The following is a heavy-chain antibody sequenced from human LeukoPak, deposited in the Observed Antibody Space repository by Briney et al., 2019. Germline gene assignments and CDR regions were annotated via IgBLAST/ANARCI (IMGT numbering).Heavy chain of an antibody. CDR1: GGTFISYA. Sequence: GASVKVSCKASGGTFISYAISWVRQAPGQGLEWMGGIIPIFGTANYAQKFQGRVTITADESTSTAYMELSSLRSEDTAVYYCAGGSRGPYDSSGYYYHWGQGTLVTVSS. CDR3: AGGSRGPYDSSGYYYH. V-gene: IGHV1-69*13. J-gene: IGHJ5*02. D-gene: IGHD3-22*01. CDR2: IIPIFGTA.